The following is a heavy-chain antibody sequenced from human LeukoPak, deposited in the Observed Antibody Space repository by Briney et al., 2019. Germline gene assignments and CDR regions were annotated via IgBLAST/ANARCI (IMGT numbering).Heavy chain of an antibody. CDR3: AKAVDGYGDY. J-gene: IGHJ4*02. Sequence: GTLTLSCTASGFTFNNYTMPWVRNAPGKALDFVSLITGAGGNTSYAYFVKGRFTISRDNSKNALYLQMNSLRPEDTALYYCAKAVDGYGDYWGQGTLVTVSS. D-gene: IGHD5-12*01. V-gene: IGHV3-43*02. CDR2: ITGAGGNT. CDR1: GFTFNNYT.